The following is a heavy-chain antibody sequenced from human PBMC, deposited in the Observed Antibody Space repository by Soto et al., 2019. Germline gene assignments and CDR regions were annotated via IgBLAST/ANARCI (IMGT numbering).Heavy chain of an antibody. J-gene: IGHJ4*02. CDR3: ARDSSGYSFIDN. V-gene: IGHV4-4*02. CDR2: IYHSGSI. Sequence: QVQLQEPGPGLVKPSGTLSLTCAVSGGSISSNNWWSWVRQPPGKGLEWIGEIYHSGSINYNPSLNSRVTISVDKSKNQFSLKLTSVTAADTAVYYCARDSSGYSFIDNWGQGILVTVSS. D-gene: IGHD5-12*01. CDR1: GGSISSNNW.